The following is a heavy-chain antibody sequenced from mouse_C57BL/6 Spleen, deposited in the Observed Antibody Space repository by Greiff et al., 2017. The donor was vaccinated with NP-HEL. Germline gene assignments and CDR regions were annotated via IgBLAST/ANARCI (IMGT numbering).Heavy chain of an antibody. V-gene: IGHV5-4*01. J-gene: IGHJ2*01. CDR2: ISDGGSYT. Sequence: EVQGVESGGGLVKPGGSLKLSCAASGFTFSSYAMSWVRQTPEKRLEWVATISDGGSYTYYPDNVKGRFTISRDNAKNNLYLQMSHLKSEDTAMYYCARDNYGNPYYFDYWGQGTTLTVSS. CDR1: GFTFSSYA. D-gene: IGHD2-1*01. CDR3: ARDNYGNPYYFDY.